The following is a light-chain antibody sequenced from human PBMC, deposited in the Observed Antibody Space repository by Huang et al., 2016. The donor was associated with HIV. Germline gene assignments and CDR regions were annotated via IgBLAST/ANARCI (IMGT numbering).Light chain of an antibody. J-gene: IGKJ2*01. CDR3: QQYNNLPPWYT. V-gene: IGKV3-15*01. CDR1: QSVSSN. Sequence: EIVMTQSPATLSVSPGERATLSCRASQSVSSNLAWSQQKPGQAPRLLIYGASTRATVIPTRFSGSGSGTEFTLTISSLQSEDFAVYYCQQYNNLPPWYTFGQGTKLEIK. CDR2: GAS.